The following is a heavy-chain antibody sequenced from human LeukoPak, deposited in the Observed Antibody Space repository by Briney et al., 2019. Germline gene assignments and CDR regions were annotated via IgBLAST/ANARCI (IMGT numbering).Heavy chain of an antibody. Sequence: GEALRISFKGSGYSFTSYWISRVRQMPGKGQGWVGRIDPSDSYTNYSPSFQGHVTISADKSISTAYLQWSSLKASDTAMYYCASTGYCSSTSCYGIDYWGQGPLVTVSS. D-gene: IGHD2-2*01. J-gene: IGHJ4*02. CDR1: GYSFTSYW. CDR2: IDPSDSYT. V-gene: IGHV5-10-1*01. CDR3: ASTGYCSSTSCYGIDY.